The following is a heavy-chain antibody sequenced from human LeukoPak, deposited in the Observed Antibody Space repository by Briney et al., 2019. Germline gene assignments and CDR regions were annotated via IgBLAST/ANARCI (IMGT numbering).Heavy chain of an antibody. CDR1: GGSISSSSYY. CDR2: IYYSGST. CDR3: ARLMTTVTTLVVGLDY. Sequence: SETLSLTCTVSGGSISSSSYYWGWIRQPPGKGLEWIGSIYYSGSTYYNPSLKSRVTISVDTSKNQSSLKLSSVTAADTAVYYCARLMTTVTTLVVGLDYWGQGTLVTVSS. D-gene: IGHD4-17*01. V-gene: IGHV4-39*01. J-gene: IGHJ4*02.